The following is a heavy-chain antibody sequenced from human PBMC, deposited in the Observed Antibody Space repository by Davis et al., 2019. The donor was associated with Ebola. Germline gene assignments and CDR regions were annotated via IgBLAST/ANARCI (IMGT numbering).Heavy chain of an antibody. CDR3: VAANYYGMDV. CDR2: ISWNSVRS. D-gene: IGHD6-25*01. CDR1: GFTIADSA. Sequence: PGGSLRLSCVPSGFTIADSAMHWVRLGPGKGLEWVSGISWNSVRSAYADSVKGRFTISRDNAKHALYLQMNSLRVEDTALYYCVAANYYGMDVWGQGTAVTVS. V-gene: IGHV3-9*01. J-gene: IGHJ6*02.